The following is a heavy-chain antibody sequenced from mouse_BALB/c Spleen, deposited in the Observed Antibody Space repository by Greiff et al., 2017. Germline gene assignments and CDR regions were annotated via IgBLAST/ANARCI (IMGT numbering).Heavy chain of an antibody. V-gene: IGHV1-55*01. J-gene: IGHJ3*01. CDR3: ARAGRDTWFAY. D-gene: IGHD3-3*01. Sequence: QVQLKQPGAELVKPGTSVKLSCKASGYNFTSYWINWVKLRPGQGLEWIGDIYPGSGSTNYNEKFKSKATLTVDTSSSTAYMQLSSLASEDSALYYCARAGRDTWFAYWGQGTLVTVSA. CDR1: GYNFTSYW. CDR2: IYPGSGST.